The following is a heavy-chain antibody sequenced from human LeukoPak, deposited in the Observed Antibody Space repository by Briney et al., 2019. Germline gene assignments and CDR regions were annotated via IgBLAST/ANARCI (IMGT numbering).Heavy chain of an antibody. Sequence: ASVKVSCKASGYTFSDYYMHWVRQAPGQGLEWMGWINPNSGGTNYAQKFQGTVTMTRDTSISTAYMELSRLRSDDTAVYYCARSAYGMDVWGQGTTVTVSS. J-gene: IGHJ6*02. V-gene: IGHV1-2*02. CDR1: GYTFSDYY. CDR2: INPNSGGT. CDR3: ARSAYGMDV.